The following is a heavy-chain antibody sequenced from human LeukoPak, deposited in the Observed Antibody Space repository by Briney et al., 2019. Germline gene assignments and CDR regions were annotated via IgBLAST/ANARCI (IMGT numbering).Heavy chain of an antibody. CDR2: ISYDGSNK. CDR3: ARGRYYDSSGYFGAFDI. D-gene: IGHD3-22*01. Sequence: PGGSLRLSCAASGFTFSSYGMHWVRQAPGKGLEWVAVISYDGSNKYYADSVKGRFTISRDNSKNTLYLQMNSLRAEDTAVYYCARGRYYDSSGYFGAFDIWGQGTMVTVSS. J-gene: IGHJ3*02. V-gene: IGHV3-30*03. CDR1: GFTFSSYG.